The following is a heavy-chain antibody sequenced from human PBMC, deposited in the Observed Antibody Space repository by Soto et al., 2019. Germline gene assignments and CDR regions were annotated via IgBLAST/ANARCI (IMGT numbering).Heavy chain of an antibody. J-gene: IGHJ6*02. CDR3: ASGRTYSNYAWYYYYYGMDV. CDR2: IYHSGST. Sequence: SETLSLTCAVSGYSISSGYYWGWIRQPPGKGLEWIGSIYHSGSTYYNPSLKSRVTISVDTSKNQFSLKLSSVTAADTAVYYCASGRTYSNYAWYYYYYGMDVWGQGTTVTVSS. CDR1: GYSISSGYY. V-gene: IGHV4-38-2*01. D-gene: IGHD4-4*01.